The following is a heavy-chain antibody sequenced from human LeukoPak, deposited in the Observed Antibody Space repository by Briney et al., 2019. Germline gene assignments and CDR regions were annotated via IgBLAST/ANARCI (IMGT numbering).Heavy chain of an antibody. CDR3: AIQWLVRAGNDY. V-gene: IGHV4-39*01. Sequence: PSETLSLTCTVSGGSISSSSYYWGWIRQPPGKGLEWIGSIYYSGSTYYNPSLKSRVTISVDTSKNQFSLKLSSVTAADTAVYYCAIQWLVRAGNDYWGQGTLVTVSS. CDR2: IYYSGST. J-gene: IGHJ4*02. D-gene: IGHD6-19*01. CDR1: GGSISSSSYY.